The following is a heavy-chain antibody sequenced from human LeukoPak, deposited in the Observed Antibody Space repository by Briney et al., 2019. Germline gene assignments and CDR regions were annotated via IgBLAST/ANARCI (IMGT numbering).Heavy chain of an antibody. D-gene: IGHD5-12*01. CDR1: GGSISSYY. Sequence: SETLSLACPVSGGSISSYYWSWIRQPPGKGLEWIGYIYYSGSTNYNPSLKRLVTISVDTSKNQFSLKLSSVAAADTAVYCCARATPNWFDPWGQGTLVTVSS. J-gene: IGHJ5*02. CDR3: ARATPNWFDP. CDR2: IYYSGST. V-gene: IGHV4-59*08.